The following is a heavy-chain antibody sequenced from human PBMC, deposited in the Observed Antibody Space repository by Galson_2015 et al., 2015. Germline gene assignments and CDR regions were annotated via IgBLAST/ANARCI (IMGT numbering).Heavy chain of an antibody. CDR3: ARDGGYSYGGLDL. Sequence: SLRLSCAASGFAVSSNYMSWVRQAPGKGLEWVSVIYSGGSTYYADSVKGRFTISRDDSKNTLYLQMNSLRAEDTAVYYCARDGGYSYGGLDLGGQGALVSVTS. J-gene: IGHJ5*02. V-gene: IGHV3-53*01. CDR2: IYSGGST. CDR1: GFAVSSNY. D-gene: IGHD5-18*01.